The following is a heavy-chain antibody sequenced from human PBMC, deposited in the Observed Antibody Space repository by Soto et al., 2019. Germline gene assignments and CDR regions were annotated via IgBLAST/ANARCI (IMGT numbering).Heavy chain of an antibody. CDR1: GFSLSNARMG. CDR3: ARIPYYCGGDCYSVWFDP. V-gene: IGHV2-26*01. Sequence: SGPTLVNPTETLTLTCTVSGFSLSNARMGVSWIRQPPGKALEWLAHIFSNDEKSYNTSLKSRLTISKDTSKSQVVLTMTNMDPVDTATYYCARIPYYCGGDCYSVWFDPWGQGTLVTVSS. J-gene: IGHJ5*02. CDR2: IFSNDEK. D-gene: IGHD2-21*02.